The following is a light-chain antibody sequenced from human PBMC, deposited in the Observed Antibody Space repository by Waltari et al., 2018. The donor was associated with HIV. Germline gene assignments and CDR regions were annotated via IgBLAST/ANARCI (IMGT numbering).Light chain of an antibody. CDR2: GAS. Sequence: IVMTQSPVTLSVSPGGRVTLSCRASQTVGTYLAWYQQKTGRAPRLLIYGASIRATGIPARFSGSGSGTDFNLIISDLQPEDCALYFCHHYNNWPVCTFGQGTKVE. V-gene: IGKV3D-15*03. CDR3: HHYNNWPVCT. CDR1: QTVGTY. J-gene: IGKJ2*02.